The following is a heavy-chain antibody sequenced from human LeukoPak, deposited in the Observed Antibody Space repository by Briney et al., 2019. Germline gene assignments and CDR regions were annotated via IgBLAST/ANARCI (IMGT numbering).Heavy chain of an antibody. J-gene: IGHJ4*02. Sequence: SETLSLTCTVSGGSISPYYLGWIRQPPGKGLEWIGYIYYSGTTNYNPSLKSRATISVDTSKNQFSLKVISVTAADTAVYYCARDLKIRYNSGWYSFDFWGQGILVTVSS. V-gene: IGHV4-59*01. CDR2: IYYSGTT. CDR1: GGSISPYY. CDR3: ARDLKIRYNSGWYSFDF. D-gene: IGHD6-19*01.